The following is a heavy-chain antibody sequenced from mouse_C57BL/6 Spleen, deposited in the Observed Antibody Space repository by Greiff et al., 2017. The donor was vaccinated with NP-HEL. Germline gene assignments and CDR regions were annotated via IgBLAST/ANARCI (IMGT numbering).Heavy chain of an antibody. Sequence: EVKLMESEGGLVQPGSSMKLSCTASGFTFSDYYMAWVRQVPEKGLEWVANINYDGSSTYYLDSLKSRFIISRDNAKNILYLQMSSLKSEDTATYYCARDSYYGSDYWGQGTTLTVSS. V-gene: IGHV5-16*01. CDR3: ARDSYYGSDY. CDR1: GFTFSDYY. CDR2: INYDGSST. D-gene: IGHD1-1*01. J-gene: IGHJ2*01.